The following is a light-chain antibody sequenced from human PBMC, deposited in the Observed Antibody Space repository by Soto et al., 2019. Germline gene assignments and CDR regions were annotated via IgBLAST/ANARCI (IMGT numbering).Light chain of an antibody. CDR3: SSYTSSSTLVV. CDR2: EVS. J-gene: IGLJ2*01. CDR1: SSGVGGYNY. Sequence: QSALTQPASVSGSPGQSITVSCTGTSSGVGGYNYVSWYQQHPGKAPKLMIYEVSNRPSGVSNRFSGSKSGNMASLTISGLQAQDEADYYCSSYTSSSTLVVFGGGTKVTVL. V-gene: IGLV2-14*01.